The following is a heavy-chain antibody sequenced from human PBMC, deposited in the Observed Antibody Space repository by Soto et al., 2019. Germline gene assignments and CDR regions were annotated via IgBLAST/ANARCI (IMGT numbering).Heavy chain of an antibody. D-gene: IGHD3-16*01. J-gene: IGHJ5*02. CDR2: ISRSSTYI. V-gene: IGHV3-21*01. Sequence: EVQLVESGGGLVNPGGSLRLSCVVSGFPFSTSNMNWVRQAPGKGLEWVSFISRSSTYIYYADSVKGRFTISRDDAENSLFLQMNSLRAEDTAVYYCARGVLPISSTSLFNPWGQGNLVTVSS. CDR3: ARGVLPISSTSLFNP. CDR1: GFPFSTSN.